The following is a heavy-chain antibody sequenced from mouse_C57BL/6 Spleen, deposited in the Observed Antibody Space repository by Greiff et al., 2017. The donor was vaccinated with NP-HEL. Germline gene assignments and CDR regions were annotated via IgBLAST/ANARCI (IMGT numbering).Heavy chain of an antibody. CDR2: IYPGDGDT. CDR1: GYAFSSYW. V-gene: IGHV1-80*01. J-gene: IGHJ3*01. D-gene: IGHD2-4*01. Sequence: QVQLQQSGAELVKPGASVKISCKASGYAFSSYWMNWVKQRPGKGLEWIGQIYPGDGDTNYNGKFKGKATLTADKSSSTAYMQRSSLTSEDSAVYFCARSENDYDAWFAYWGQGTLVTVSA. CDR3: ARSENDYDAWFAY.